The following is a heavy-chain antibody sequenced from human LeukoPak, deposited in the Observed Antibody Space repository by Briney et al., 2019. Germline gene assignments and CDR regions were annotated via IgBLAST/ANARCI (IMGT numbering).Heavy chain of an antibody. CDR1: GGTFSSYA. D-gene: IGHD3-3*01. Sequence: ASVKVSCKASGGTFSSYAISWVRQAPGQGLEWMGWISAYNGNTNYAQKLQGRVTMTTDTSTSTAYMALRSLRSDDTAVYYCAREGDFWSGYYLDYWGQGTLVTVSS. J-gene: IGHJ4*02. V-gene: IGHV1-18*01. CDR3: AREGDFWSGYYLDY. CDR2: ISAYNGNT.